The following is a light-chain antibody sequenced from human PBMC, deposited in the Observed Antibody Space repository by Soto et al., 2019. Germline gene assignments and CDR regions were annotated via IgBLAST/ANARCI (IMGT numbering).Light chain of an antibody. CDR1: SSDVSGYNY. CDR3: SSYTSSSTLV. J-gene: IGLJ1*01. CDR2: EVS. Sequence: QSVLTQPASVSGSPGQSITISCTGTSSDVSGYNYVSWYQQHPGKAPKLMIYEVSNRPSGVSNRFSGSKSGNTASLTISGLQAEDGADYYCSSYTSSSTLVFGTGTKVTVL. V-gene: IGLV2-14*01.